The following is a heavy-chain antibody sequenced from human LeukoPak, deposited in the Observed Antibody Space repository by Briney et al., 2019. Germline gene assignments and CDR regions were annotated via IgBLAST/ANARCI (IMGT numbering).Heavy chain of an antibody. D-gene: IGHD1-26*01. CDR1: GGSISSYY. CDR3: ARGIYSGSYRITAFDI. J-gene: IGHJ3*02. V-gene: IGHV4-59*01. Sequence: PSETLSLACTVSGGSISSYYWSWIRQPPGKGLEWIGYIYYSGSTDYNPSLKSRVTISVDTSKSQFSLKLMSVTAADTAIYYCARGIYSGSYRITAFDIWGQGTLVTVSS. CDR2: IYYSGST.